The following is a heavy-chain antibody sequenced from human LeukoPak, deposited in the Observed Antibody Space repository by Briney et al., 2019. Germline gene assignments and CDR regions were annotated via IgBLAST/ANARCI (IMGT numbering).Heavy chain of an antibody. CDR1: GYTFTSYA. D-gene: IGHD6-19*01. V-gene: IGHV1-3*01. CDR2: INAGNGNT. J-gene: IGHJ4*02. Sequence: GASVKVSCKASGYTFTSYAMHWVRQAPGQRLEWMGWINAGNGNTKYSQKFQGRVTITRDTSASTAYMELSSLRSEDTAVYYCARDKSGYSSGWYAIDYWGQGTLVTVSS. CDR3: ARDKSGYSSGWYAIDY.